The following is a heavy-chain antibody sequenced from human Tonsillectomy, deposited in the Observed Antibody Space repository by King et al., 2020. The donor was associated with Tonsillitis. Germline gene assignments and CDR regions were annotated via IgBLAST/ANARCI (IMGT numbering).Heavy chain of an antibody. CDR1: GGSIRSAGYS. J-gene: IGHJ4*02. Sequence: VQLQESGPGLVKPSQTLSLTCAVSGGSIRSAGYSWNWIRQPPGKGLEWIGYIYYSGNTDYNPSLKSRVTISVDTSKNQFSLKLTSVTAADTAVYYCASRPTWMQLWRYWGRGTLVTVSS. CDR3: ASRPTWMQLWRY. CDR2: IYYSGNT. D-gene: IGHD5-18*01. V-gene: IGHV4-30-4*07.